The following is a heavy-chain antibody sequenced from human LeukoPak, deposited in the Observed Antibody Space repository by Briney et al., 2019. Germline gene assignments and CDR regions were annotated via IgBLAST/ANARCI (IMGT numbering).Heavy chain of an antibody. CDR3: AKMRPEIVVVAEIDY. D-gene: IGHD2-15*01. CDR2: ISGTGIST. Sequence: PGGSLRLSCVASGFTFNRYAMSWVRQAPGKGLEWVSAISGTGISTYYADSVKGRFTISRDNSKNTLYLQMNSLRAEDTAVYYCAKMRPEIVVVAEIDYWGQGTLVTVSS. J-gene: IGHJ4*02. V-gene: IGHV3-23*01. CDR1: GFTFNRYA.